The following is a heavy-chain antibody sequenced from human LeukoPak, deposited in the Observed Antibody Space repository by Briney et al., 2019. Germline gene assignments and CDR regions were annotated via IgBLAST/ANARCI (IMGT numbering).Heavy chain of an antibody. CDR3: AKQGGYSYGYLNAFDI. V-gene: IGHV3-9*01. Sequence: GGSLRLSCAASGFTFDDYAMHWVRQAPGKGLEWVSGISWNSGSIGYADSVKGRFTISRDDAKNSLYLQMNSLRAEDTAVYYCAKQGGYSYGYLNAFDIWGQGTMVTVSS. CDR1: GFTFDDYA. CDR2: ISWNSGSI. D-gene: IGHD5-18*01. J-gene: IGHJ3*02.